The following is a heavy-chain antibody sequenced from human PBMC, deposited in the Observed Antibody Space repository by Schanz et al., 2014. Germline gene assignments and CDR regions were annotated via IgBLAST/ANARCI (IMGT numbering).Heavy chain of an antibody. V-gene: IGHV3-74*01. CDR1: GFTFSSHW. J-gene: IGHJ6*02. Sequence: EVQLVQSGGGLVQPGGSLRLSCAASGFTFSSHWMHWVRQDPGKGLVWVARINSVGSNTDYADSVTGRFTISRDNAKNSVFLQMSSLRAEDTALYYCTRVTISPGAHDLDVWGQGTTVTVSS. D-gene: IGHD3-3*01. CDR3: TRVTISPGAHDLDV. CDR2: INSVGSNT.